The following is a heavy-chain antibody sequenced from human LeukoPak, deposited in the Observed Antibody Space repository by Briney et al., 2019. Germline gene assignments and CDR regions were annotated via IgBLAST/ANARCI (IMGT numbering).Heavy chain of an antibody. J-gene: IGHJ4*02. D-gene: IGHD4-17*01. CDR2: ISYDGSNK. V-gene: IGHV3-30*04. CDR3: ARPTNDYGDYAPDY. Sequence: GGSLRLSCAASGFTLSSYAMHWVRQAPGKGLEWVAVISYDGSNKYYADSVKGRFTISRDNSKNTLYLQMNSLRAEDTAVYYCARPTNDYGDYAPDYWGQGTLVTVSS. CDR1: GFTLSSYA.